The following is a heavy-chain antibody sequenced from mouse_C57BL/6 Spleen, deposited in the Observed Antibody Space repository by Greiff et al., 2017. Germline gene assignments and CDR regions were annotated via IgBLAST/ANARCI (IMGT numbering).Heavy chain of an antibody. CDR3: ARKRDSYAMDY. CDR2: IWSGGST. J-gene: IGHJ4*01. CDR1: GFSLTSSG. V-gene: IGHV2-2*01. Sequence: QVQLKQSGPGLVQPSQSLSITCPVSGFSLTSSGVHWVRQSPGKGLEWLGVIWSGGSTDYNAAFISSLSISKDNSKSQVFFKMNSLQADDTAIYYCARKRDSYAMDYWGQGTSVTVSS.